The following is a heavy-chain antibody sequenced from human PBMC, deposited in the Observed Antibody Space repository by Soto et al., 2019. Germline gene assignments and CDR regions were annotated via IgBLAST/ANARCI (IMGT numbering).Heavy chain of an antibody. J-gene: IGHJ4*02. CDR1: GYTFTSNG. V-gene: IGHV1-18*01. CDR2: ISAYNGNT. CDR3: ARVGYSSGWYEVDFDY. Sequence: GASVKVSCKASGYTFTSNGISWVRQAPGQGLEWMGWISAYNGNTNYAQKLQGRVTMTTDTSTSTAYMELRSLRSDDTAVYYCARVGYSSGWYEVDFDYWGQGTLVTVSS. D-gene: IGHD6-19*01.